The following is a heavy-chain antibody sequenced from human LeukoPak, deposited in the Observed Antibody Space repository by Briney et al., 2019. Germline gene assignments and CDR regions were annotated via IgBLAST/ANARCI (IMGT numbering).Heavy chain of an antibody. Sequence: GGSLRLSCAASGFTFSSYWMSWVRQAPGKGLEWVANIKQDGSEKYYVDSVKGRFTISRDNAKNSLYLQMNSLRAEDTAVYYCARVAGYCGGDCYFDYWGQGTLVTVSS. CDR1: GFTFSSYW. V-gene: IGHV3-7*01. CDR2: IKQDGSEK. D-gene: IGHD2-21*02. CDR3: ARVAGYCGGDCYFDY. J-gene: IGHJ4*02.